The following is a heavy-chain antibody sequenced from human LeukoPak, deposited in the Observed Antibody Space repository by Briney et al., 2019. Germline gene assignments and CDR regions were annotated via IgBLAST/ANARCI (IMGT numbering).Heavy chain of an antibody. CDR1: GGSISRGSYY. D-gene: IGHD1-1*01. V-gene: IGHV4-61*02. J-gene: IGHJ3*02. CDR3: ASTPTRNAFDI. Sequence: SQTLSLTCTVSGGSISRGSYYWSWIRQPAGKGLEWIGRIYTSGSTNYNPSLKSRVTISVDTSKNQFSLKLSSVTAADTAVYYCASTPTRNAFDIWGQGTMVTVSS. CDR2: IYTSGST.